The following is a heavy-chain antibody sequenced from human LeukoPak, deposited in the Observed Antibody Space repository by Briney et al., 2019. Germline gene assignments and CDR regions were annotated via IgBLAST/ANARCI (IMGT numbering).Heavy chain of an antibody. Sequence: GESLQISCKGSEYKFAKYWIGWVRQMPGKGLEWMGIIYPGDSDTRYSPSFQGQVTISADKSISTAYLQWSSLKASDTAMYYCASWEDYYDSSGYYYYFDYWGQGTLVTVSS. V-gene: IGHV5-51*01. J-gene: IGHJ4*02. D-gene: IGHD3-22*01. CDR2: IYPGDSDT. CDR1: EYKFAKYW. CDR3: ASWEDYYDSSGYYYYFDY.